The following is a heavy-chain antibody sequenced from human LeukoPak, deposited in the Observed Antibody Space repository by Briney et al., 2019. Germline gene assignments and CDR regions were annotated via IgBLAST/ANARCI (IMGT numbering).Heavy chain of an antibody. D-gene: IGHD3-10*01. V-gene: IGHV3-7*01. J-gene: IGHJ4*02. CDR3: ARSDYGSGPIGPY. CDR1: GFTFSRYW. Sequence: GGSLRLSCAASGFTFSRYWMTWVRQAPGKGLEWVANIKHDGREQYYVDSVKGRCTISRDNAKYSLFLQMNSLRVEDTAVYYGARSDYGSGPIGPYWGQGTLVTVSS. CDR2: IKHDGREQ.